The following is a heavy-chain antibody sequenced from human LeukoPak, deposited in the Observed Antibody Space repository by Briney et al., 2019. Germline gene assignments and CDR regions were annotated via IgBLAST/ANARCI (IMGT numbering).Heavy chain of an antibody. CDR1: GDSISPYH. J-gene: IGHJ4*02. Sequence: SETLSLTCTVSGDSISPYHWSWVRQPAGKGLEWIGHLYASGSTNYNPSLKSRVTMSVDRSKNQFSLRLISVTAADTAVYYCARDGGEGPYFDFWGQGTLVTVSS. CDR2: LYASGST. D-gene: IGHD2-15*01. CDR3: ARDGGEGPYFDF. V-gene: IGHV4-4*07.